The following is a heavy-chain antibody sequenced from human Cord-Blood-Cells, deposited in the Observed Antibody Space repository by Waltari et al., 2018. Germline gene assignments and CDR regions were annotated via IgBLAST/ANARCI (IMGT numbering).Heavy chain of an antibody. CDR1: GGSISSYY. CDR3: ARVNSSSWYRYYYYMDV. Sequence: QVQLQESGPGLVKPSETLSLTCTVSGGSISSYYWSWIRQPPGKGLEWIGYIYYRGSTNNNPSLKSRVTISVDTSKNQFSLKLSSVTAADTAVYYCARVNSSSWYRYYYYMDVWGKGTTVTVSS. J-gene: IGHJ6*03. CDR2: IYYRGST. D-gene: IGHD6-13*01. V-gene: IGHV4-59*01.